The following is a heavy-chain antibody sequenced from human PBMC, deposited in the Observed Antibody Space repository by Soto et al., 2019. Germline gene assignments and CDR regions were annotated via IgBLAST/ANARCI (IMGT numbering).Heavy chain of an antibody. CDR3: ARSNYYDSSGYYPRWFDP. D-gene: IGHD3-22*01. V-gene: IGHV4-4*07. J-gene: IGHJ5*02. CDR1: GGSISSYY. Sequence: SETLSLTCTVSGGSISSYYWSWIRQPAGKGLEWIGRIYTSGSTNYNPSLKSRVTMSVDTSKNQFSLKLSSVTAADTAVYYCARSNYYDSSGYYPRWFDPWGQGTLVTVPQ. CDR2: IYTSGST.